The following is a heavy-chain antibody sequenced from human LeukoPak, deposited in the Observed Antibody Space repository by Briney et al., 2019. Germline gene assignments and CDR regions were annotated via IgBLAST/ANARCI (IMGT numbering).Heavy chain of an antibody. Sequence: SETLSLTCSVSDDSITMYYWTWIRQPPGKGLEWIGYVDHTGSTNFNPSLNGRVSISRDTTNNLFSLRLRSVTAADTAVYYCARGQQLVGGDWFDPWGQGTLVTVSS. CDR2: VDHTGST. V-gene: IGHV4-59*01. J-gene: IGHJ5*02. CDR1: DDSITMYY. CDR3: ARGQQLVGGDWFDP. D-gene: IGHD6-13*01.